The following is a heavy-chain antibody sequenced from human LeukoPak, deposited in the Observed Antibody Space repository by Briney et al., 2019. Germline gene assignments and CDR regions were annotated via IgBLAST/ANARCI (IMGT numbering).Heavy chain of an antibody. CDR3: ARDRHYGTLDSRGDAFDI. J-gene: IGHJ3*02. CDR2: ISSSSSTI. V-gene: IGHV3-48*01. CDR1: GFTFSSYS. Sequence: GGSLRLSCAASGFTFSSYSMNWVRQAPGKGLEWVSYISSSSSTIYYADSVKGRFSISRDNAKNSLYLQMNSLRAEDTAVYYCARDRHYGTLDSRGDAFDIWGQGTMVTVSS. D-gene: IGHD3-10*01.